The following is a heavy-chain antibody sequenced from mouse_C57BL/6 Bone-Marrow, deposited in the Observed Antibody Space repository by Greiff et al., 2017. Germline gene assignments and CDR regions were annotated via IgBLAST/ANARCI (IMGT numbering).Heavy chain of an antibody. CDR2: INPSTGGT. D-gene: IGHD1-1*01. Sequence: VQLKQSGPELVKPGASVKISCKASGYSFTGYYMNWVKQSPEKSLEWIGEINPSTGGTTYNQKFKAKATLTVDKSSSTAYMQLKSLTSEGAAVYYSARDSLYYYGSSRYWYFDVGGTGTTVTVSS. CDR1: GYSFTGYY. CDR3: ARDSLYYYGSSRYWYFDV. V-gene: IGHV1-42*01. J-gene: IGHJ1*03.